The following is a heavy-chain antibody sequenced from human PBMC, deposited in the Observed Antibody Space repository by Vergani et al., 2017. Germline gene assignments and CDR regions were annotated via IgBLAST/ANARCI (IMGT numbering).Heavy chain of an antibody. CDR2: LDHPGRP. J-gene: IGHJ6*03. V-gene: IGHV4-34*01. CDR1: GGSFTSYH. Sequence: QVQLQQWGGGLFKPSETLSLTCVVNGGSFTSYHWTWIRQSPGEGLEWVGDLDHPGRPDYNPSPKSRLTMSVDKSRNPYSLTRNAETATDTAIXFCARVNTETNGHLYYYYYMDVWGQGTAVTVS. CDR3: ARVNTETNGHLYYYYYMDV. D-gene: IGHD4-11*01.